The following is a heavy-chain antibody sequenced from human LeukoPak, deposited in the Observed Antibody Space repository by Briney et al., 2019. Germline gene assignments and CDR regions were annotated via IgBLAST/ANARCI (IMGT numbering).Heavy chain of an antibody. J-gene: IGHJ4*02. Sequence: GESLKISCKGSGYSFASHWIAWVRPMPGKGLEWMGIIYPGDCDTRYSPSFQGQVTISADKSINTAYLQWTSLKASDSAIYYCARPLGATYWEGYAHWGQGTLVTVSS. CDR1: GYSFASHW. D-gene: IGHD1-26*01. V-gene: IGHV5-51*01. CDR3: ARPLGATYWEGYAH. CDR2: IYPGDCDT.